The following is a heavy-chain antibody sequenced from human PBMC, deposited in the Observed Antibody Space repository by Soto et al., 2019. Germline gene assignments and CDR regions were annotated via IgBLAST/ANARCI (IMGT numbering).Heavy chain of an antibody. CDR3: ARRRITGTTPDAFDY. D-gene: IGHD1-7*01. J-gene: IGHJ4*02. CDR1: GFTFSTYA. Sequence: QVQLVESGGGVVQPGRSLRLSCAASGFTFSTYAMYWVRQAPGKGLEWVAVISYEGSHRYFANSVEGRFTISRDNSKNTLCLEMNSLRSEDTAVYYCARRRITGTTPDAFDYWGQGTLVTVSS. V-gene: IGHV3-30-3*01. CDR2: ISYEGSHR.